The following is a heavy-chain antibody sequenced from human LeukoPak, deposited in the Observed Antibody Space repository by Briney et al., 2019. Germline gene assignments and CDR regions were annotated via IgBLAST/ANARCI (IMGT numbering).Heavy chain of an antibody. V-gene: IGHV3-74*01. D-gene: IGHD3-3*01. CDR1: GFTFSSYW. CDR2: INSDGSST. CDR3: ARGDYDFWSGYLYYYYYMDV. J-gene: IGHJ6*03. Sequence: GGSLRLSCAASGFTFSSYWMHWVRQAPGKGLVWVSRINSDGSSTSYADSVKGRFTISRDNAKNTLYLQMNSLSAEDTAVYYCARGDYDFWSGYLYYYYYMDVWGKGTTVTVSS.